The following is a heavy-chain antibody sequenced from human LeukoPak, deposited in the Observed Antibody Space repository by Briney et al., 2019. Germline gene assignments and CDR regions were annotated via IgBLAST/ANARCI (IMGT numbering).Heavy chain of an antibody. CDR3: ARGELVSNYYYGMDV. CDR1: GGSISSYY. Sequence: SETLSLTCTVPGGSISSYYWSWIRQPAGKGLEWIGRIYTSGSTNYNPSLKSRVTMSVDTSKNQFSLKLSSVTAADTAVYYCARGELVSNYYYGMDVWGQGTTVTVSS. D-gene: IGHD3-9*01. V-gene: IGHV4-4*07. J-gene: IGHJ6*02. CDR2: IYTSGST.